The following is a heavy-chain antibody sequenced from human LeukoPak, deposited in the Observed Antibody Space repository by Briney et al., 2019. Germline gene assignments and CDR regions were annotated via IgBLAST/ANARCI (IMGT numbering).Heavy chain of an antibody. Sequence: PSETLSLTCALSGYYISSGYYWGWIRQPPGKGLEWIGSIYHSGSTYYNPSLKSRVTISVDTSKNQFSLKLSSVTAADTAVYYCARLLTGDAFDIWGQGTMVTVSS. V-gene: IGHV4-38-2*01. CDR3: ARLLTGDAFDI. J-gene: IGHJ3*02. CDR1: GYYISSGYY. CDR2: IYHSGST. D-gene: IGHD7-27*01.